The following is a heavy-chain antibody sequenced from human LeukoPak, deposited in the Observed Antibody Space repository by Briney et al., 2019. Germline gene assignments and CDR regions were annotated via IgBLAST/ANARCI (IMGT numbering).Heavy chain of an antibody. V-gene: IGHV4-59*01. Sequence: SETLSLTCTVSGGSITSYYWSWIRQPPGKGLEWLGYIYFIGSTNYNPSLKSRVTISVDTSKNQFSLKLSSVTAADTAVYYCARLGGYSYYYDSSGYRLGELDYWGQGTLVTVSS. D-gene: IGHD3-22*01. CDR1: GGSITSYY. CDR3: ARLGGYSYYYDSSGYRLGELDY. CDR2: IYFIGST. J-gene: IGHJ4*02.